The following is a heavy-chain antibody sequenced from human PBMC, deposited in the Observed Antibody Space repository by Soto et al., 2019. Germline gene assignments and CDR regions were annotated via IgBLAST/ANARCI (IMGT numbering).Heavy chain of an antibody. Sequence: QVQLVQSGAEVKKPGASVKVSCKASGYTFTSYAMHWVRQAPGQRLEWMGWINAGNGNTKYSQKFQGRVTITRDTSASTAYMELSSLRSEDTAVYYCARAGSSGYRTFDIWGQGTMVTVSS. V-gene: IGHV1-3*01. D-gene: IGHD3-22*01. CDR1: GYTFTSYA. CDR3: ARAGSSGYRTFDI. CDR2: INAGNGNT. J-gene: IGHJ3*02.